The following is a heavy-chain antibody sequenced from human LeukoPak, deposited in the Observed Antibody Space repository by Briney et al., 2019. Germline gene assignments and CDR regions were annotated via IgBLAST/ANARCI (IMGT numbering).Heavy chain of an antibody. CDR3: ASFPITGTTDY. V-gene: IGHV3-48*04. Sequence: GGSLRLTCAASGFTFSSYAMHWVRQAPGKGLEWVSYISSSGSTIYYADSVKGRFTISRDNAKNSLYLQMNSLRAEDTAVYYCASFPITGTTDYWGQGTLVTVSS. J-gene: IGHJ4*02. CDR1: GFTFSSYA. CDR2: ISSSGSTI. D-gene: IGHD1-7*01.